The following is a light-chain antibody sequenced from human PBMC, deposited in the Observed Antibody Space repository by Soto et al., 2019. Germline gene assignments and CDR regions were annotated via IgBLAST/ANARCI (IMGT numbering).Light chain of an antibody. CDR1: QSISSY. CDR2: AAS. J-gene: IGKJ2*01. Sequence: DIPMTQSPSSLSASVGDRVTITCRASQSISSYLNWYQQKPGNAPKLLIYAASSLQSGVPSRFSGSGSGTDFTLTISSLQPEDFATYYCQQSYSTPMYTFGQGTKLEIK. CDR3: QQSYSTPMYT. V-gene: IGKV1-39*01.